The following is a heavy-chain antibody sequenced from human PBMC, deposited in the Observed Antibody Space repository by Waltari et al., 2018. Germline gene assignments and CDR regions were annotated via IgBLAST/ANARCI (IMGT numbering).Heavy chain of an antibody. CDR1: GGSTSSYY. V-gene: IGHV4-59*01. CDR3: ARGSGSLGY. Sequence: QVQLQESGTGLVKPSETLTLTCPVSGGSTSSYYRSWIRQPPGKGLEWIGYIYYSGSTNYNPSLKSRVTISVDTSKNQFSLKLSSVTAADTAMYYCARGSGSLGYWGQGTLVTVSS. J-gene: IGHJ4*02. CDR2: IYYSGST. D-gene: IGHD1-26*01.